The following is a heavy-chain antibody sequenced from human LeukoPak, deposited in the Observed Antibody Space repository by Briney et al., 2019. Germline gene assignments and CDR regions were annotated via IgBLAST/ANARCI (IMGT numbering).Heavy chain of an antibody. CDR2: IYISGTT. CDR1: GGSISSSC. CDR3: ARWVSHGFDV. J-gene: IGHJ3*01. V-gene: IGHV4-4*07. Sequence: SETLSLTGTVSGGSISSSCWSWIRQPAGKGLEWIGRIYISGTTDYNPSLKSRVTMSVDTSKNQFSLKVTSVTAADTAVYYCARWVSHGFDVWGQGTMVTVSS.